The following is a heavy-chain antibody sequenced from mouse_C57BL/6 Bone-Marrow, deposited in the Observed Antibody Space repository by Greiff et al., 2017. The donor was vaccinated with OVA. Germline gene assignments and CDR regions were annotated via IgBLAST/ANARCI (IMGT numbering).Heavy chain of an antibody. J-gene: IGHJ2*01. CDR1: GYSFTGYF. CDR3: ARVDYGCSYYFDY. CDR2: INPYNGDT. Sequence: VQLQQSGPELVKPGDSVKISCKASGYSFTGYFMNWVMQSHGKSLEWIGRINPYNGDTFYNQKFKGKATLTVDKSSSTAHMELRSLTSEDSAVYYCARVDYGCSYYFDYWGQGTTLTVSS. V-gene: IGHV1-20*01. D-gene: IGHD1-1*01.